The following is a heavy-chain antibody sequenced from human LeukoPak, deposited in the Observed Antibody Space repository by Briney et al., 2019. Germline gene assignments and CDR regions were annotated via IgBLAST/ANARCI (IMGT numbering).Heavy chain of an antibody. CDR2: IYSGGST. D-gene: IGHD3-22*01. CDR1: GFTVSSNY. CDR3: ARDWDHPTYDVDY. V-gene: IGHV3-66*01. Sequence: SGGSLRLSCAASGFTVSSNYMSWVRQAPGKGLEWVSVIYSGGSTYYADSVKGRFTISRDNAKNSLYLQMNSLRAEDTAVYYCARDWDHPTYDVDYWGQGTLVTVSS. J-gene: IGHJ4*02.